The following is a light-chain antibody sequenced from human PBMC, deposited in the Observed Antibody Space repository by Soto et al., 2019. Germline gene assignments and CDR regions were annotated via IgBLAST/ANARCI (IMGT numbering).Light chain of an antibody. CDR2: GAS. V-gene: IGKV3-20*01. CDR3: QQYGSSPQT. J-gene: IGKJ1*01. Sequence: EIVLTQSPGTLSLSPGERATLSCRASQSVSSNYLAWYQQKPGQAPRLLIYGASTRATGIPDRYSGSGSGTDFTLTISRLEPEDSEVYYCQQYGSSPQTFGQGTKVEIK. CDR1: QSVSSNY.